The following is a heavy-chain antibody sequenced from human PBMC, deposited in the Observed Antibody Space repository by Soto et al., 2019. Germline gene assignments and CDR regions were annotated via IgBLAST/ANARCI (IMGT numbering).Heavy chain of an antibody. J-gene: IGHJ3*02. CDR2: IIPILGIA. CDR3: ARDQVATASGGAFDI. CDR1: GGTFSSYT. Sequence: QVQLVQSGAEVKKPGSSVKVSCKASGGTFSSYTISWVRQAPGQGLEWMGRIIPILGIANYAQKFQGRVTITAEKSTSTANMEPSIQRSGHTAVYYCARDQVATASGGAFDIWGQGTMVTVSS. D-gene: IGHD4-17*01. V-gene: IGHV1-69*08.